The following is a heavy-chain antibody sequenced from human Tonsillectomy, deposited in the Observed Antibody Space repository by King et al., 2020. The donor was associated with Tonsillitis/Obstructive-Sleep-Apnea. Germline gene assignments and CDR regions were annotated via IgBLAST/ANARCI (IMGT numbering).Heavy chain of an antibody. V-gene: IGHV3-53*01. CDR2: IYSVGTT. J-gene: IGHJ6*03. D-gene: IGHD4/OR15-4a*01. CDR3: GFTNYGYYYYYMDV. CDR1: GFPVKSNF. Sequence: VPLVESGGGLIQPGGSLRLSCAASGFPVKSNFMTWVRQAPGKGLEWVSVIYSVGTTYYAESVKGRFTISRDNSKNTLYLQMNSLRAEDTAVYYCGFTNYGYYYYYMDVWGKGTTVTVSS.